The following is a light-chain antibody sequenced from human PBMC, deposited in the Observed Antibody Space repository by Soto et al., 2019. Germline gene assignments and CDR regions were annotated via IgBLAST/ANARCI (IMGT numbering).Light chain of an antibody. Sequence: DIQMTQYPFSMSASVGDRATITCRSCQSIFRSLNWYQHKPGKAPKLLIYAASTLQSGVPSRFRGSGYGTDFALTISSLTTEDFATYYCQQSYNSHTITFGQGTRLEIK. J-gene: IGKJ5*01. CDR2: AAS. CDR1: QSIFRS. CDR3: QQSYNSHTIT. V-gene: IGKV1-39*01.